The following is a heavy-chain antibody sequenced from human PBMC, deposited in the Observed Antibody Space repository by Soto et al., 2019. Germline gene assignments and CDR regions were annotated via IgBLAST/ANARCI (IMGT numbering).Heavy chain of an antibody. CDR2: INRNSAFT. Sequence: GGSLRLSCAAAGFTFSTYSMVWVRLAPGKGLEWVSGINRNSAFTYYADTVRGRFTVSRDNSKNTVYLEMNSLTAGDTAVYFCVKGQDTFDYWGQGTQVTVSS. CDR1: GFTFSTYS. D-gene: IGHD2-15*01. V-gene: IGHV3-21*04. CDR3: VKGQDTFDY. J-gene: IGHJ4*02.